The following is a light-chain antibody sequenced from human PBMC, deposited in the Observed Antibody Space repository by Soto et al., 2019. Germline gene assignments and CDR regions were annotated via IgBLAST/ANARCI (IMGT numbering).Light chain of an antibody. CDR2: DVT. CDR3: SSYTTSNSFIR. J-gene: IGLJ2*01. Sequence: QSALTQPASVSGSPGQSITISCTGTSSDIGNYDFVSWYQQVPGTAPKAMIYDVTSRPSGVSNRFSGSKSGNTASLTISGLQAEDEAYYYCSSYTTSNSFIRFGGGTKRTVL. CDR1: SSDIGNYDF. V-gene: IGLV2-14*03.